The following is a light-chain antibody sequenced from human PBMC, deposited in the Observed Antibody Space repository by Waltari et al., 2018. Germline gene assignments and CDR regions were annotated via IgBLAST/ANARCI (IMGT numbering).Light chain of an antibody. V-gene: IGLV1-51*01. CDR3: GTWESSLGAGV. CDR2: DDE. J-gene: IGLJ3*02. CDR1: STNIGNNY. Sequence: QSVLTQPPSVSAATGQKVSISCSGSSTNIGNNYVCWYQQFPGTAPKLLIFDDEKRPAEIPDRFAASKAGTSATLAITGLQTGDEADDYCGTWESSLGAGVFGGGTKLTVL.